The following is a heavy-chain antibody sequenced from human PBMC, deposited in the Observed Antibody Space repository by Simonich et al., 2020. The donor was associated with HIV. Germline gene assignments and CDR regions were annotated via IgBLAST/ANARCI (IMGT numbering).Heavy chain of an antibody. Sequence: QVQLQQGGAGLLKPSETLSLTCAVYGGSFSGYYWSWIRQPPGKGLEWIGEINHSVSPLYNPALKSRVTIAADTSKNQFSLKLNSVTAADTAMYYCASCESYTSGWYGDAFDMWGQGTMVTVSS. J-gene: IGHJ3*02. CDR2: INHSVSP. CDR3: ASCESYTSGWYGDAFDM. CDR1: GGSFSGYY. D-gene: IGHD6-19*01. V-gene: IGHV4-34*01.